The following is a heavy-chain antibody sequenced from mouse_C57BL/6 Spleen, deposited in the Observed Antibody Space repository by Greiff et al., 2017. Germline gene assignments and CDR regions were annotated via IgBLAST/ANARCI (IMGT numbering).Heavy chain of an antibody. J-gene: IGHJ1*03. CDR1: GFTFSSYA. Sequence: EVHLVESGGGLVKPGGSLKLSCAASGFTFSSYAMSWVRQTPEKRLEWVATISDGGSYTYYPDNVKGRFTISRDNAKNNLYLQMSHLKSEDTAMYYCARDHDYGSSYWYFDVWGTGTTVTVSS. V-gene: IGHV5-4*01. CDR3: ARDHDYGSSYWYFDV. CDR2: ISDGGSYT. D-gene: IGHD1-1*01.